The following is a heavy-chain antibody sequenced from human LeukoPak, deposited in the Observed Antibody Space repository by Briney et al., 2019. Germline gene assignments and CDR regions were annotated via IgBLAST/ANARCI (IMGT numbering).Heavy chain of an antibody. D-gene: IGHD1-26*01. CDR2: ISYDGSNK. CDR1: GFTFSSYA. Sequence: GGSLRLSCAATGFTFSSYAMHWVRQAPGKELEWVAVISYDGSNKYYADSVKGRFTISRDNSKNALYLQMNSLRAEDTAVYYCARGEGRIVGATMVGFDYWGQGTLVTVSS. J-gene: IGHJ4*02. V-gene: IGHV3-30*01. CDR3: ARGEGRIVGATMVGFDY.